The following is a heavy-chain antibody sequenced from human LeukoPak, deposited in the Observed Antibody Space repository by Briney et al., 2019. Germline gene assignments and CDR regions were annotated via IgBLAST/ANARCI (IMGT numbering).Heavy chain of an antibody. D-gene: IGHD2-2*02. Sequence: GGSLRLSCAASGFTVSSNYMSWVRQAPGKGLEWVSILYSGGRTYYADTVKGRFTISSDNSKNTLFLQMNSLRAEDTAVYYCARDQLGGYCGSTRCYTSFNSWGQGTLVTASS. CDR2: LYSGGRT. V-gene: IGHV3-53*01. CDR3: ARDQLGGYCGSTRCYTSFNS. J-gene: IGHJ4*02. CDR1: GFTVSSNY.